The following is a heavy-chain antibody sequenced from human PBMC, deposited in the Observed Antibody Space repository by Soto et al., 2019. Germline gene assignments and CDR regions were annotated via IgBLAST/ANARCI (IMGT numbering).Heavy chain of an antibody. D-gene: IGHD1-26*01. CDR1: GYTFTNYY. J-gene: IGHJ3*02. CDR3: ARVSGSYGGAFDI. V-gene: IGHV1-46*01. Sequence: GASVKVSCKASGYTFTNYYIHWVRQAPGQGPEWMGIINPGDGRTTYTQKFQGRVTMIRDTSTSTVYMELSSLRSEDTAVYYCARVSGSYGGAFDIWGQGTMVTVSS. CDR2: INPGDGRT.